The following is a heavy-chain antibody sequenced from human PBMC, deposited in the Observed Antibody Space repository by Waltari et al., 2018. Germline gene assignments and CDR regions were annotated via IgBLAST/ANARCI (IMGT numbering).Heavy chain of an antibody. CDR1: GGSISSYY. CDR3: ARDALCYGSGSICYYMDV. V-gene: IGHV4-59*01. Sequence: QVQLQESGPGLVKPSETLSLTCTVSGGSISSYYWSWIRQPPGKGLEWIGYIYYSGSTNYNPSLKRRVTISVDTSKNQFSLKLSSVTAADTAVYYCARDALCYGSGSICYYMDVWGKGTTVTVSS. CDR2: IYYSGST. D-gene: IGHD3-10*01. J-gene: IGHJ6*03.